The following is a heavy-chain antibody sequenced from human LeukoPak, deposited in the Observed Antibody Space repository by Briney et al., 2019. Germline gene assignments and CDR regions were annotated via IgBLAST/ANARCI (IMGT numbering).Heavy chain of an antibody. CDR1: GFTFSDYY. D-gene: IGHD3-16*02. V-gene: IGHV3-11*04. J-gene: IGHJ6*02. CDR3: ARDIGFDLVTLDYYGMDV. CDR2: ISGSGSTL. Sequence: GGSLRLSCAASGFTFSDYYMSWIRQAPGKGLEWISYISGSGSTLYYPDSMKGRCTIYRDNSKNTLYLQMNSLRAEDTAVYYCARDIGFDLVTLDYYGMDVWGQGTTVTVSS.